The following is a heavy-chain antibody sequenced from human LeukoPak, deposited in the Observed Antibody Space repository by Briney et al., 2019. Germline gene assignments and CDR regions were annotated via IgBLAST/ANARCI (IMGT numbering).Heavy chain of an antibody. D-gene: IGHD3-16*01. Sequence: GGSLRLSCAASGFTFDDYAMHWVRQTPGKGLEWVSGISWNSGSIGYADSVKGRFTISRDNAKNSLYLQMNSLRAKDTALYYCAKALRGVYDYWGQGTLVTVSS. CDR1: GFTFDDYA. V-gene: IGHV3-9*01. CDR3: AKALRGVYDY. J-gene: IGHJ4*02. CDR2: ISWNSGSI.